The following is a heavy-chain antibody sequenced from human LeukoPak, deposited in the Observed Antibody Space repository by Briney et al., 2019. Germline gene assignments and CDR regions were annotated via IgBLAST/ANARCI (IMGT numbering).Heavy chain of an antibody. V-gene: IGHV3-23*01. Sequence: PGGSLRLSCAASGFTFSSYAMSWVRQAPGKGLEWVSAISGSGGSTYYADSVKGRFTISGDNSKNTLYLQMNSLRAEDTAVYYCAKDFRSSRAAGKIAFDYWGQGTLVTVSS. D-gene: IGHD6-13*01. CDR1: GFTFSSYA. CDR3: AKDFRSSRAAGKIAFDY. CDR2: ISGSGGST. J-gene: IGHJ4*02.